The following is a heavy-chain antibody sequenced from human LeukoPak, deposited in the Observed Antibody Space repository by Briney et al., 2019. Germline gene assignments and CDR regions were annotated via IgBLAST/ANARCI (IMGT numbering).Heavy chain of an antibody. CDR2: VNHSGST. CDR3: ARVPYDFWSGYTENWFDP. Sequence: SETLSLTCAVYGGSFSGYYWSWIRQPPGKGLEWIGEVNHSGSTNYNPSLKSRVTISVDTSKNQFSLKLSSVTAADTAVYYCARVPYDFWSGYTENWFDPWGQGTLVTVSS. J-gene: IGHJ5*02. D-gene: IGHD3-3*01. CDR1: GGSFSGYY. V-gene: IGHV4-34*01.